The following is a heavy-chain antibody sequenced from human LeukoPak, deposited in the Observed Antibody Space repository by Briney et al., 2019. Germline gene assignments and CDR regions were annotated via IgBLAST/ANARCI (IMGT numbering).Heavy chain of an antibody. CDR3: ARGFPSYYYDSSGFGYYFDY. CDR1: GGSISGYY. V-gene: IGHV4-59*01. J-gene: IGHJ4*02. D-gene: IGHD3-22*01. CDR2: IYYTGST. Sequence: SETLSLTCTVSGGSISGYYWSWIRQPPGKGLEWIGFIYYTGSTNYNPSLKSRVSISVDTSKNQFSLKLISVTAADTAVYYCARGFPSYYYDSSGFGYYFDYWGQGTLVTVSS.